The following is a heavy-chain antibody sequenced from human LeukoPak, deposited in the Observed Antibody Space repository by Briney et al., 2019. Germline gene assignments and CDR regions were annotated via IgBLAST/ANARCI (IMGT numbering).Heavy chain of an antibody. Sequence: PGGSLRLSCAASGFTFSSYAMHWVRQAPGKGLEWVAVISYDGSNKYYADSVKGRFTISRDNSKNTLYLQMNSLRAEDTAVYYCARDSSSSWYYIDYWGQGTLVTVSS. D-gene: IGHD2-2*01. J-gene: IGHJ4*02. CDR3: ARDSSSSWYYIDY. CDR1: GFTFSSYA. CDR2: ISYDGSNK. V-gene: IGHV3-30*04.